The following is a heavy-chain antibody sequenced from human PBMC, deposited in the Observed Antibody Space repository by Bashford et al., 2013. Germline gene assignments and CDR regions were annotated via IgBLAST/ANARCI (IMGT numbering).Heavy chain of an antibody. CDR1: GYTFTGYY. D-gene: IGHD6-6*01. J-gene: IGHJ4*02. CDR3: ASLTYSSSSPSPRFDY. CDR2: INPNSGGT. V-gene: IGHV1-2*02. Sequence: PSVKVSCKASGYTFTGYYMHWVRQAPGQGLEWMGWINPNSGGTNYAQKFQGRVTMTRDTSISTAYMELSSLRSEDTAVYYCASLTYSSSSPSPRFDYWGQGTLVTVSS.